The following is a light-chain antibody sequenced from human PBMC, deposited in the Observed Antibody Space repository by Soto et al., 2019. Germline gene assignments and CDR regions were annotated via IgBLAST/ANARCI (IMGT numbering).Light chain of an antibody. CDR1: QGLDTS. CDR2: GVS. V-gene: IGKV1-12*01. CDR3: QQTISFPWT. Sequence: DIQMTQSPSSVSASVGDRVTITCRASQGLDTSLDWYQQKPGKAPKLLIYGVSTLQSGVPSRFSGSGSGTDFTLTISRLQPDDFATYYCQQTISFPWTFGQGTKVDIK. J-gene: IGKJ1*01.